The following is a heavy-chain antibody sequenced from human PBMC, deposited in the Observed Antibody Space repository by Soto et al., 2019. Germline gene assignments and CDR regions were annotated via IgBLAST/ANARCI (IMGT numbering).Heavy chain of an antibody. CDR1: GYTFTSYY. Sequence: ASVKVSFKASGYTFTSYYIHWVRQAPGQGLEWMGIINPSGGSTSYAQKFQGRVTMTRDTSTSTVYMELSSLRSEDTAVYYCARDPPSYRVAATQTSVDYYYGMDVWGQGTTVTVSS. J-gene: IGHJ6*02. CDR3: ARDPPSYRVAATQTSVDYYYGMDV. V-gene: IGHV1-46*01. CDR2: INPSGGST. D-gene: IGHD2-15*01.